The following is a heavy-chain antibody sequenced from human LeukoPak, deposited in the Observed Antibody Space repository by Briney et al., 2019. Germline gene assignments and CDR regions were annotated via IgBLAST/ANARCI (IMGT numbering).Heavy chain of an antibody. J-gene: IGHJ4*02. Sequence: SETLSLTCTVSGGSISSYYWGWIRQPPGKGLEWIGSIYHSGSTYYNPSLKSRVTISVDTSKNQFSLKLSSVTAADTAVYYCARSRITMVRGVQRFDYWGQGTLVTVSS. CDR2: IYHSGST. V-gene: IGHV4-38-2*02. D-gene: IGHD3-10*01. CDR3: ARSRITMVRGVQRFDY. CDR1: GGSISSYY.